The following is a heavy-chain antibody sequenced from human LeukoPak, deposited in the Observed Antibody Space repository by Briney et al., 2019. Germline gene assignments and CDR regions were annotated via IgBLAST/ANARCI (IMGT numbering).Heavy chain of an antibody. V-gene: IGHV4-59*01. CDR3: ARARDGHNFSVDY. CDR1: GGSISSYY. D-gene: IGHD5-24*01. Sequence: PSETLSLTCTVSGGSISSYYWSWIRQPPGKGLEWIGYIYYSGSTNYNPSLKSRVTISVDTSKNQFSLKLSSVTAADTAVYYCARARDGHNFSVDYWGQGTLVTVSS. CDR2: IYYSGST. J-gene: IGHJ4*02.